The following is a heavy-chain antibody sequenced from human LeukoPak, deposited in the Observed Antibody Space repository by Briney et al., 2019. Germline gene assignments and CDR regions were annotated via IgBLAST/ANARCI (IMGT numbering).Heavy chain of an antibody. CDR3: ATPPTGTTTTGEYYFDY. CDR1: GYTLTELS. Sequence: ASVKVSXKVSGYTLTELSMHWVRQAPGKGLEWMGGFDPEDGETIYAQKFQGRVTMTEDTSTDTAYMELSSLRSEDTAVYYCATPPTGTTTTGEYYFDYWGQGTLVTVSS. D-gene: IGHD1-1*01. V-gene: IGHV1-24*01. J-gene: IGHJ4*02. CDR2: FDPEDGET.